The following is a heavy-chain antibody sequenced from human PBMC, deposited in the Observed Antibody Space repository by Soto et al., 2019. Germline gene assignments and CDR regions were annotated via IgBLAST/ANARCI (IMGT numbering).Heavy chain of an antibody. CDR3: VKDGSSGWPYFYDMDV. J-gene: IGHJ6*02. Sequence: QVQLVESGGGVVQPGRSLRLSCAASGFTFSSYVMHWVRQAPGKGLGWVAVISYDGRNKYYADAVKGRFTISRDNSKNTLYLQMSSLRAEDTAVYYCVKDGSSGWPYFYDMDVWGQGTTVTVSS. D-gene: IGHD6-19*01. CDR1: GFTFSSYV. CDR2: ISYDGRNK. V-gene: IGHV3-30*18.